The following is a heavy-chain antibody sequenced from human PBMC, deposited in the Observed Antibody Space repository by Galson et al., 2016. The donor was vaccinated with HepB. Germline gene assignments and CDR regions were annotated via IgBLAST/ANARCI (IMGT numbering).Heavy chain of an antibody. V-gene: IGHV3-21*01. CDR2: PGTGTGYQ. J-gene: IGHJ6*02. CDR3: AKSTEGLLRFSGMDV. CDR1: GFTLRSYR. D-gene: IGHD1-14*01. Sequence: SLRLSCAASGFTLRSYRMTWVRQAPWKGLEWVSSPGTGTGYQYYAGSVRGRFTISRDDPGNSLYLQMNSLRAEDTAVYFCAKSTEGLLRFSGMDVWGQGTTVTVSS.